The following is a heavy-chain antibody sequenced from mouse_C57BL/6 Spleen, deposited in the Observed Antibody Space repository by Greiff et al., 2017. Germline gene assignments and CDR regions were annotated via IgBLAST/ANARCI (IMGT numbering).Heavy chain of an antibody. CDR1: GYTFTSYW. D-gene: IGHD1-1*01. CDR3: ARGLLRIYYAMDY. CDR2: INPSNGGT. Sequence: VQLQQPGTELVKPGASVKLSCKASGYTFTSYWMHWVKQRPGQGLEWIGNINPSNGGTNYNEKFKSKATLTVDKSSSTAYMQLSSLTSEDSAVYYCARGLLRIYYAMDYWGQGTSVTVSS. J-gene: IGHJ4*01. V-gene: IGHV1-53*01.